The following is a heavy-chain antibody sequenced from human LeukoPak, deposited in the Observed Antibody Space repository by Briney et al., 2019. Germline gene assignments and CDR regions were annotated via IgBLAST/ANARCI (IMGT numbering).Heavy chain of an antibody. CDR1: GFTFSNYW. D-gene: IGHD1-26*01. Sequence: PGGSLRLSCAASGFTFSNYWMHWVRHAPGKGLVWVSRIKSDGSSTTYADSVKGRFTISRDNAKNTLYLQMNSLRAEDTAVYYCARDRVGPRRRGFDYWGQGTLVTVSS. V-gene: IGHV3-74*01. CDR3: ARDRVGPRRRGFDY. CDR2: IKSDGSST. J-gene: IGHJ4*02.